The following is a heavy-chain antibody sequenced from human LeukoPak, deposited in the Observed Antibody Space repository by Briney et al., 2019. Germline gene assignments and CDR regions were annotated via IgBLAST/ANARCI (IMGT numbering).Heavy chain of an antibody. CDR3: AKEFGWPLRYFDY. CDR1: GYTFTSYA. Sequence: ASVKVSCKASGYTFTSYAITWVRQAPGQGLECMGWINPNSGDTEYAQKFQGRVIMTRDTSIRTAYMELSGLRSDDTAIYYCAKEFGWPLRYFDYWGQGTLVTVSS. CDR2: INPNSGDT. V-gene: IGHV1-2*02. J-gene: IGHJ4*02. D-gene: IGHD5-24*01.